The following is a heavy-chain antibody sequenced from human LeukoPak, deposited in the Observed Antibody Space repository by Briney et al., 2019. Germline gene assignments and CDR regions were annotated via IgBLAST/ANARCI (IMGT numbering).Heavy chain of an antibody. CDR1: GGTFSSYA. CDR2: IIPIFGTA. J-gene: IGHJ4*02. CDR3: ARGGSMIVVVITQSLVDY. V-gene: IGHV1-69*05. Sequence: SVKVSCKASGGTFSSYAISWVRQAPGQWLEWMGGIIPIFGTANYAQKFQGRVTITTDESTSTAYMELSSLRSEDTAVYYCARGGSMIVVVITQSLVDYWGQGTLVTVSS. D-gene: IGHD3-22*01.